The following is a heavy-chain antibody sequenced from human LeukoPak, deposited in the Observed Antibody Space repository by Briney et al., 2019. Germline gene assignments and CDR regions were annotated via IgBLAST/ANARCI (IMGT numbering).Heavy chain of an antibody. V-gene: IGHV1-69*04. CDR2: IVPIFSEA. J-gene: IGHJ4*02. CDR3: ARTAGTGAFDY. Sequence: SVKVSCKSSGDTFSYYAISWVRQAPGQGREWMGRIVPIFSEANYAQKFQGRVTLTADKSTTTAYLEVTSLRSEDTAVYFCARTAGTGAFDYWGQGTLVTVSS. D-gene: IGHD6-13*01. CDR1: GDTFSYYA.